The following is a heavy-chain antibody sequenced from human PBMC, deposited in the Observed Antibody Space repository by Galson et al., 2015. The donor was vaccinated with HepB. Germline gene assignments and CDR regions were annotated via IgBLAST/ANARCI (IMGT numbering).Heavy chain of an antibody. V-gene: IGHV6-1*01. Sequence: CAISEDSVSSNSAAWNWIRQSPSRGLEWLGRTYYRSKWYNDYAVSVKSRITINPDTSKNQFSLQLNSVTPEDTAVYYCAREQIAVAGPGWYYYGMDVWGQGTTVTDSS. D-gene: IGHD6-19*01. CDR1: EDSVSSNSAA. J-gene: IGHJ6*02. CDR3: AREQIAVAGPGWYYYGMDV. CDR2: TYYRSKWYN.